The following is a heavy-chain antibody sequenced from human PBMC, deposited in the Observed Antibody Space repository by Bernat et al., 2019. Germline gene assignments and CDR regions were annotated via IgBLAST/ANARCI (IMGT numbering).Heavy chain of an antibody. CDR3: ARHYSGSYWGEDDAFDI. Sequence: QVQLVQSGAEVKKPGASVKVSCKASGYTFTSYGISWVRQAPGQGLEWMGLISAYNGNTNYAQKLQGRVTMTTDTSTSTAYMELMSLRSDDTAVYYCARHYSGSYWGEDDAFDIWGQGTMVTVSS. V-gene: IGHV1-18*01. J-gene: IGHJ3*02. CDR1: GYTFTSYG. D-gene: IGHD1-26*01. CDR2: ISAYNGNT.